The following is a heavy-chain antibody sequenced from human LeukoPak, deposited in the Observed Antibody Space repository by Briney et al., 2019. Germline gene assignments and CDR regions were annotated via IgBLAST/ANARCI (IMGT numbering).Heavy chain of an antibody. CDR2: TYYRSKWYS. V-gene: IGHV6-1*01. CDR3: ARDSRGHLGAFDI. CDR1: GDSVSSYSAA. Sequence: SQTLSLTCAISGDSVSSYSAAWNRIRQSPSRGLEWLGRTYYRSKWYSDYAVSVQSRITINPDTSKNQFSLQLNSVTPEDTAVYYCARDSRGHLGAFDIWGQGTMVTVSS. J-gene: IGHJ3*02.